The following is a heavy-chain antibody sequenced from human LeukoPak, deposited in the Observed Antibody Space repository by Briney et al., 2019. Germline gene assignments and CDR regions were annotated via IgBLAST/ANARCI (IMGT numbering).Heavy chain of an antibody. Sequence: GRSLRLSCTASGFTFGDYAMSWVRQAPGKGLEWVSFIRSKAKGGRTEDAASVQGRFTISRDDSKSIAYLQMNSLKTEDTAVYYCTRCYYDSSGYYVFDYWGQGTLATVSS. V-gene: IGHV3-49*04. CDR1: GFTFGDYA. J-gene: IGHJ4*02. CDR2: IRSKAKGGRT. D-gene: IGHD3-22*01. CDR3: TRCYYDSSGYYVFDY.